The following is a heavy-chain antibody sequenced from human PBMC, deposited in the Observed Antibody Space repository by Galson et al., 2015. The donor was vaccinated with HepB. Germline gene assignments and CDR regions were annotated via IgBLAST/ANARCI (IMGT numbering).Heavy chain of an antibody. J-gene: IGHJ2*01. CDR2: ISYDGSHQ. Sequence: SLRLSCAASGFTFSPYAMHWVRQAPGKGLEWVGIISYDGSHQYYGDSVKGRFTISRDNSKNTLYLQMHSLRGTDTAVYYCARDSGWYFDPWGRGPLVTVSP. CDR1: GFTFSPYA. D-gene: IGHD3-10*01. V-gene: IGHV3-30*03. CDR3: ARDSGWYFDP.